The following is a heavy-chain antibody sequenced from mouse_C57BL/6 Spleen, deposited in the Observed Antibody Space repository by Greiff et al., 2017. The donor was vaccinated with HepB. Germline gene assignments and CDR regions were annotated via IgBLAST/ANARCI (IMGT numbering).Heavy chain of an antibody. Sequence: VKLMESGPGLVQPSQSLSITCTVSGFSLTSYGVHWVRQSPGKGLEWLGVIWSGGSTDYNAAFISRLSISKDNSKSQVFFKMNSLQADDTAIYYCARKGDYDVGNFDYWGQGTTLTVSS. CDR1: GFSLTSYG. CDR2: IWSGGST. V-gene: IGHV2-2*01. D-gene: IGHD2-4*01. CDR3: ARKGDYDVGNFDY. J-gene: IGHJ2*01.